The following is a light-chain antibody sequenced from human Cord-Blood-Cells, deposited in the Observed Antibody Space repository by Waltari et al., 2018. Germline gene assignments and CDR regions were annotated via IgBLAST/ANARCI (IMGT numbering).Light chain of an antibody. V-gene: IGLV2-14*01. CDR3: SSYTSSSTV. CDR2: EVS. Sequence: QSAMTQRASGSGSPGQSCTTTCTGTSSDVGGYHCVSWYQQHPGKAPKLMIYEVSNGPAGVSNRFSGSKSGNTASLTISGLQAEDEADYYCSSYTSSSTVFGGGTKLTVL. J-gene: IGLJ3*02. CDR1: SSDVGGYHC.